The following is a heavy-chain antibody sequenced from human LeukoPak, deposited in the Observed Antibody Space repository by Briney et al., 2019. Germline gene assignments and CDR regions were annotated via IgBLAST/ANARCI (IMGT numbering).Heavy chain of an antibody. Sequence: GGSLRLSCAASGLTVTSKYMAWVRQAPGKGLEWVSFVNSGGTTNYADSVRGRFIISRDYSKNTLYLQMSSLRAEDTAVYYCATIVSDSSGWYHFDHWGQGALVTVSS. CDR1: GLTVTSKY. D-gene: IGHD6-19*01. CDR3: ATIVSDSSGWYHFDH. V-gene: IGHV3-66*01. CDR2: VNSGGTT. J-gene: IGHJ4*02.